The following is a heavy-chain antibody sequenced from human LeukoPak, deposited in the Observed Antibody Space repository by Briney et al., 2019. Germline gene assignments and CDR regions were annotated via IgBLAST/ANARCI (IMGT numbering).Heavy chain of an antibody. V-gene: IGHV4-34*01. D-gene: IGHD4-17*01. Sequence: SETLSLTCAVYGGSFSGYYWSWIRQPPGKGLEWIGEINRSGSTDYNPSLKSRVTISVDTSKNQFSLKLSSVTAADTAVYYCASFGDYGYFDYWGQGTLVTVSS. CDR2: INRSGST. CDR3: ASFGDYGYFDY. J-gene: IGHJ4*02. CDR1: GGSFSGYY.